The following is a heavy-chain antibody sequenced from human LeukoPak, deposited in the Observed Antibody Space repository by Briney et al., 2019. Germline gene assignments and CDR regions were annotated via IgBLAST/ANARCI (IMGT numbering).Heavy chain of an antibody. V-gene: IGHV3-74*01. D-gene: IGHD1/OR15-1a*01. CDR2: IKTDGTYT. CDR1: GFNFNTYW. CDR3: VRDRGWNIDL. Sequence: LAGGSLRLSCVASGFNFNTYWMHWVRQVPGKGLRSVSRIKTDGTYTNYAGSVKGRFTISRDNAKNTLYLQMNSLRVEDAAVYYCVRDRGWNIDLWGQGTLVTVSS. J-gene: IGHJ5*02.